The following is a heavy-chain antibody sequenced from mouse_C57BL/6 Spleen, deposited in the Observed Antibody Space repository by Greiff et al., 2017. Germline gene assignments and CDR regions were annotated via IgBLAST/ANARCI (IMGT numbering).Heavy chain of an antibody. V-gene: IGHV10-1*01. Sequence: EVKLVESGGGLVQPKGSLKLSCAASGFSFNTYAMNWVRQAPGKGLEWVARIRSKSNNYATYYADSVKDRFTISRDDSESMLYLQMNNLKTEDTAMYYCVRQRDYGSSRDWYFDVWGTGTTVTVSS. CDR1: GFSFNTYA. CDR2: IRSKSNNYAT. J-gene: IGHJ1*03. CDR3: VRQRDYGSSRDWYFDV. D-gene: IGHD1-1*01.